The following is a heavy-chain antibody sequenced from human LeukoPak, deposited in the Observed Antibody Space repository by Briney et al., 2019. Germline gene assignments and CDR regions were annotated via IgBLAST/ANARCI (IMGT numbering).Heavy chain of an antibody. V-gene: IGHV4-39*01. J-gene: IGHJ6*03. Sequence: SETLSLTCTVSGGSISRSSYYWGWIRQPPGKGLEYIGNIYYSGSTDYNPSLKSRVTISVDMSKNQFSLKLSSVTAADTAVYYCARASFRVSYYYYMDVWGKGTTVTVSS. CDR3: ARASFRVSYYYYMDV. D-gene: IGHD3-16*01. CDR1: GGSISRSSYY. CDR2: IYYSGST.